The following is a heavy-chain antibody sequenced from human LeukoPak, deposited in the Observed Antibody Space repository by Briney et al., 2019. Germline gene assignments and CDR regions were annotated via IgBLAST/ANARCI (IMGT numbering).Heavy chain of an antibody. CDR2: ISGSGGST. D-gene: IGHD3-22*01. CDR1: GFTFSSYA. CDR3: ARGRTYYYDSSGYFDY. Sequence: GGSLRLSCAASGFTFSSYAMSWVRQAPGKGLEWVSAISGSGGSTYYADSVKGRFTISRDNSKNTLYLQMNSLRAEDTAVYYCARGRTYYYDSSGYFDYWGQGTLVTVPS. J-gene: IGHJ4*02. V-gene: IGHV3-23*01.